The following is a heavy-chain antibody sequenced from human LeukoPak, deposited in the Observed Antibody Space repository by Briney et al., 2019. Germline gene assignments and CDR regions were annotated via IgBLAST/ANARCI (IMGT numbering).Heavy chain of an antibody. D-gene: IGHD2-2*01. CDR2: IAHSGST. CDR3: TRGYCSTTRCRDAFDI. Sequence: SETLSLTCAVSGYSISSGYYWGWIRQPPGKGLEWIGSIAHSGSTYYNPSLKSRVTILLDTSKNQFSLKLSSVTAADTAVYYCTRGYCSTTRCRDAFDIWGQGTMVTASS. V-gene: IGHV4-38-2*01. J-gene: IGHJ3*02. CDR1: GYSISSGYY.